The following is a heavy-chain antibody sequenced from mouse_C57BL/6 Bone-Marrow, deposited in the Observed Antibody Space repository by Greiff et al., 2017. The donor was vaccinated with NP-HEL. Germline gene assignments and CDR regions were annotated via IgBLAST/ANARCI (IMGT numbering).Heavy chain of an antibody. CDR3: AREGITTVVARDY. CDR1: GYTFTSYW. CDR2: IDPSDIYT. D-gene: IGHD1-1*01. J-gene: IGHJ2*01. V-gene: IGHV1-50*01. Sequence: QVQLQQPGAELVKPGASVKLSCKASGYTFTSYWMQWGKQRPGQGLEWIGEIDPSDIYTNYNQNLKGKATLTVDTSSSTAYMQLSSLTSEDSAVYYCAREGITTVVARDYWGQGTTLTVSS.